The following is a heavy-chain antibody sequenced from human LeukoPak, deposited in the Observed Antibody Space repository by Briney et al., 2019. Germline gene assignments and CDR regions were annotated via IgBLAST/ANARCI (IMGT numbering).Heavy chain of an antibody. V-gene: IGHV3-48*03. CDR1: GFTFSSYE. Sequence: GGSLRLSCAASGFTFSSYEMNWVRQAPWKGLEWVSYISSSGSTIYYADSVKGRFTISRDNAKNSLYLQMNSLRAEDTAVYYCASPQFSDAFDIWGQGTMVTVSS. CDR3: ASPQFSDAFDI. D-gene: IGHD3-3*01. CDR2: ISSSGSTI. J-gene: IGHJ3*02.